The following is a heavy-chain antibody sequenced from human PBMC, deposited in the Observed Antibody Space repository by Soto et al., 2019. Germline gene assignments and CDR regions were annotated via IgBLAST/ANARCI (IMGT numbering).Heavy chain of an antibody. CDR1: GGSSSSSNW. CDR3: ARSPDSSGYYPRRYYYGMDV. Sequence: SETLSLTCAVSGGSSSSSNWWSWVRQPPGKGLEWIGEIYHSGSTNYNPSLKSRVTMSVDKSKNQFSLKLSSVTAADTAVYYCARSPDSSGYYPRRYYYGMDVWGQGTTVTVSS. D-gene: IGHD3-22*01. V-gene: IGHV4-4*02. CDR2: IYHSGST. J-gene: IGHJ6*02.